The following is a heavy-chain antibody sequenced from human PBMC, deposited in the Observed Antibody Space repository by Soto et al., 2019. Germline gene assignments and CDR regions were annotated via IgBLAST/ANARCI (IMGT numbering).Heavy chain of an antibody. D-gene: IGHD6-13*01. CDR1: GGSISSYY. CDR2: IYYSGST. CDR3: ARLVGNSWLDC. V-gene: IGHV4-59*01. Sequence: PSETLSLTCTVSGGSISSYYWSWIRQPPGKGLEWIGYIYYSGSTNYNPSLKSRVTISVDTSKNQFSLKLSSVTSEDTAVYYCARLVGNSWLDCWGQGTLVTVSS. J-gene: IGHJ4*02.